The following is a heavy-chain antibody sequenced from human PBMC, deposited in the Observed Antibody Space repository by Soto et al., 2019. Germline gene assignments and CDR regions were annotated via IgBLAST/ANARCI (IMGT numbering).Heavy chain of an antibody. V-gene: IGHV4-34*01. CDR2: INHSGST. J-gene: IGHJ6*03. CDR1: GGSFSGYY. CDR3: ARLSSLYYYYMDV. Sequence: PSETLSLTCAVYGGSFSGYYWSWIRQPPGKGLEWIGEINHSGSTNYNPSLKSRVTISVDTSKSQFSLKLSSVTAADTAVYYCARLSSLYYYYMDVWGKGTTVTVSS.